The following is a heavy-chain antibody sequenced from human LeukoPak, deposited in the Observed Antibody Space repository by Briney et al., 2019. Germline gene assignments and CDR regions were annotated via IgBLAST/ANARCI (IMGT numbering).Heavy chain of an antibody. J-gene: IGHJ4*02. D-gene: IGHD3-9*01. Sequence: GGSLGLSCAASGFTFSSYAMSWVRQAPGKGLEWIAYINHDGEAIYYPQFVRGRFIISRDNAKNTLFLQMNDLRDEDTAVYYCARDYDWALDFWGQGTRVTVSS. V-gene: IGHV3-48*02. CDR3: ARDYDWALDF. CDR2: INHDGEAI. CDR1: GFTFSSYA.